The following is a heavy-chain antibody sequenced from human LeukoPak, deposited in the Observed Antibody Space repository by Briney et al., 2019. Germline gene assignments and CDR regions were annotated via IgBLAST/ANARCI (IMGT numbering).Heavy chain of an antibody. V-gene: IGHV3-23*01. D-gene: IGHD1-26*01. CDR2: ISGSGGST. CDR3: AKPQWELALY. Sequence: GGSLRLSCAASGFTFSSNYMSWVRQAPGRGLEWVSAISGSGGSTYYADSVKGRFTISRDNSKNTLYLQMNSLRAEDTAVYYCAKPQWELALYWGQGTLVTVSS. CDR1: GFTFSSNY. J-gene: IGHJ4*02.